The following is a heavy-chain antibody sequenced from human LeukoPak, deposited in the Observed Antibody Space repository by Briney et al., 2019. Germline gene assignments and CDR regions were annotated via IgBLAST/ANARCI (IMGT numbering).Heavy chain of an antibody. V-gene: IGHV3-48*03. CDR1: GFTFSSYE. J-gene: IGHJ4*02. CDR3: ARVRPETAFDY. CDR2: ISSSGSTI. D-gene: IGHD1-14*01. Sequence: GGSLRLSCAASGFTFSSYEMNWVRQAPGKGLEWVSYISSSGSTIYYADSVKGRFTISRDNSKNTLYLQMDSLRAEDMAVYYCARVRPETAFDYWGQGTLVTVSS.